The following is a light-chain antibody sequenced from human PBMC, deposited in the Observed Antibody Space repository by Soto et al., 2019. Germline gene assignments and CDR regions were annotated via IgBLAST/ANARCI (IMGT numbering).Light chain of an antibody. CDR3: QQYNSYSLT. CDR2: DAS. CDR1: QMISGW. J-gene: IGKJ4*01. Sequence: DIQMTQSPSTLSTSVGDRVTITCRASQMISGWLAWFQQKPGKAPKLLIYDASTLESGVPSRFSGGGSGTEFTLTISSLQPDDFATYYCQQYNSYSLTFGGGTKVDIK. V-gene: IGKV1-5*01.